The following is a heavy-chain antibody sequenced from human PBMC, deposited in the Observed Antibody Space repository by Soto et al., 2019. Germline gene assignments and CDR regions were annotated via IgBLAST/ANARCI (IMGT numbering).Heavy chain of an antibody. V-gene: IGHV3-7*01. D-gene: IGHD6-19*01. CDR2: IKQDGSEK. J-gene: IGHJ4*02. CDR1: GFTFSSYW. CDR3: ARDRYAGYSSGWYGKVDY. Sequence: EVQLVESGGGLVQPGGSLRLSCAASGFTFSSYWMSWVRQAPGKGLEWVANIKQDGSEKYYVDSVKGRFTISRDTAKNSLYLQMNSLRAEDTAVYYCARDRYAGYSSGWYGKVDYWGQGTLVTVSS.